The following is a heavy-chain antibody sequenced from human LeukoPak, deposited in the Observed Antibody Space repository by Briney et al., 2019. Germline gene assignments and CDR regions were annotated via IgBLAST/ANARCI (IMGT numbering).Heavy chain of an antibody. V-gene: IGHV4-39*01. CDR3: ARVIRGYCSGGSCYSLGFDY. CDR2: IYYSGST. D-gene: IGHD2-15*01. J-gene: IGHJ4*02. CDR1: GGSISSSYY. Sequence: SETLSLTCTVSGGSISSSYYWGWIRQPPGKGLEWIGNIYYSGSTYYNPSLSSRATMSVDTSKNQCSLKLSSVTAADTAVYYCARVIRGYCSGGSCYSLGFDYWGQGALVTVSS.